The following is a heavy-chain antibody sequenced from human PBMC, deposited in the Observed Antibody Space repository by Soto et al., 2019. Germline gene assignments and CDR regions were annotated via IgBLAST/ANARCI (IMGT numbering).Heavy chain of an antibody. Sequence: TVSGGAIRSGGYYWRRKRKHPGKGLEWIGYIYYSGSTYYNPSLKSRVTISVDTSKNQFSLKLSSVTAADTAVYYCARVGYYYDSSGYYPNWFDPWGQGTLVTVSS. CDR1: GGAIRSGGYY. CDR2: IYYSGST. J-gene: IGHJ5*02. D-gene: IGHD3-22*01. CDR3: ARVGYYYDSSGYYPNWFDP. V-gene: IGHV4-31*03.